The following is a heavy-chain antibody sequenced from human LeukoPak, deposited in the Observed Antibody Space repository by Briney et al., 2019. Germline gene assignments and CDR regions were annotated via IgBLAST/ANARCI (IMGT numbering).Heavy chain of an antibody. J-gene: IGHJ5*02. Sequence: SETLSLTCAVSGGSFSGYYWTWIRQPPGKGLEWIGEINHSGRTNYNPSLKSRVIISVDTSKNQFSLKLSSVTAADTAVYYCARPLGYCSDSRCPQSWFDPWGQGTLVTVST. V-gene: IGHV4-34*01. CDR3: ARPLGYCSDSRCPQSWFDP. CDR1: GGSFSGYY. D-gene: IGHD2-15*01. CDR2: INHSGRT.